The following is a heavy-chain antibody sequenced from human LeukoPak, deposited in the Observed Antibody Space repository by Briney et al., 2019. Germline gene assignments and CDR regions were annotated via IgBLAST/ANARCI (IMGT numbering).Heavy chain of an antibody. D-gene: IGHD1-26*01. CDR2: ISAGGGST. V-gene: IGHV3-23*01. Sequence: GGSLRLSCAASGFTFSSYAMSWVRQAPGKGLEWVSAISAGGGSTYYADSVKGRFTISRDDSKNTLYLQMNSLRADDTAVYYCAKGGSVGATAPFDYWGQGTLVTVSS. CDR1: GFTFSSYA. CDR3: AKGGSVGATAPFDY. J-gene: IGHJ4*02.